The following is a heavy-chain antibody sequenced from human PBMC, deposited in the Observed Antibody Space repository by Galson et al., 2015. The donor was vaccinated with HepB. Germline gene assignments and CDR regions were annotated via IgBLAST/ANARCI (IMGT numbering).Heavy chain of an antibody. CDR2: MYSDGNT. D-gene: IGHD3-16*01. Sequence: SLRLSCAVSGFTVSSNYMNWVRQAPGKGLEWVSVMYSDGNTYYADSVQGRFTISRDNSKNTLYLQINSLRAEDTAVYYCARDMWGEWYYGMDVWGQGTTVTVSS. V-gene: IGHV3-53*01. CDR1: GFTVSSNY. J-gene: IGHJ6*02. CDR3: ARDMWGEWYYGMDV.